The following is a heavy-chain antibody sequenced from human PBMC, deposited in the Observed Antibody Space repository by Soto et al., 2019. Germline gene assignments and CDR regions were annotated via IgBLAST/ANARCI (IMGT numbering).Heavy chain of an antibody. V-gene: IGHV4-30-4*01. D-gene: IGHD2-21*02. CDR2: IYYSGST. Sequence: PSETLSLTCTVSGGSIGSGEYYRSGIRQPPGKGLEWIGYIYYSGSTYYNPSLKSRVTISVDTSKNQFSLKLSSVTAADTAVYYCARVAYCGGDCLYYYYGMDVWGQATTVTVSS. J-gene: IGHJ6*02. CDR1: GGSIGSGEYY. CDR3: ARVAYCGGDCLYYYYGMDV.